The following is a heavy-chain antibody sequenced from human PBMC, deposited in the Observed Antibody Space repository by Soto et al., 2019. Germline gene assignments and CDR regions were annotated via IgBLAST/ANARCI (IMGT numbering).Heavy chain of an antibody. CDR3: ARGRVVAAKIRGYYGMDV. J-gene: IGHJ6*02. CDR1: GGSFSGYY. V-gene: IGHV4-34*01. CDR2: INHSGST. D-gene: IGHD6-13*01. Sequence: SETLSLTCAVYGGSFSGYYWSWIRQPPGKGLEWIGEINHSGSTNYNPSLKSRVTISVDTSKNQFSLKLSSVTAADTAVYYCARGRVVAAKIRGYYGMDVWGQGTTVTVSS.